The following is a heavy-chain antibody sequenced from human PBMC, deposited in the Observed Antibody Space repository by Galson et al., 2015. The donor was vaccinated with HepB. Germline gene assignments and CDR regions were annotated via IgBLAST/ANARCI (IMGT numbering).Heavy chain of an antibody. CDR2: INHSGST. V-gene: IGHV4-34*01. CDR3: ARGGDYVPFDY. J-gene: IGHJ4*02. CDR1: GGSFSGYY. Sequence: LSLTCAVYGGSFSGYYWSWIRQPPGKGLEWIGEINHSGSTNYNPSLKSRVTISVDKSKNQFSLKLSSVTAADTAVYYCARGGDYVPFDYWGQGTLVTVSS. D-gene: IGHD4-17*01.